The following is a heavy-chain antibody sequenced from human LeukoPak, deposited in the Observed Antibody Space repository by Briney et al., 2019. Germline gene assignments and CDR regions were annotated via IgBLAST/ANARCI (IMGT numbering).Heavy chain of an antibody. CDR3: ARNGYSFGFGAS. CDR1: GYTFTTYA. CDR2: INTNTRNP. V-gene: IGHV7-4-1*02. Sequence: ASVKVSCKASGYTFTTYAMDWVRQPPGQGLELRGWINTNTRNPMYAQGFTERFVFSLDHSVSTAYLQNSSLKAEDTAVYYCARNGYSFGFGASWGRGTLVTVSS. J-gene: IGHJ5*02. D-gene: IGHD5-18*01.